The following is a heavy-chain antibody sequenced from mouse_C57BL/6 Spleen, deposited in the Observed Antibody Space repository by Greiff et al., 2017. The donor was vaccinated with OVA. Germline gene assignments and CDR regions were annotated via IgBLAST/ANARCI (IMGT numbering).Heavy chain of an antibody. D-gene: IGHD5-5*01. J-gene: IGHJ2*01. Sequence: QVQLQQSGAELVKPGASVKISCKASGYAFSSYWMNWVKQRPGKGLEWIGQIYPGDGDTNYNGQFTGKATLPADKSSRPAYKQLSSLTSEDSAVYIWARAPPLPYCDYWGQGTTLTVSS. V-gene: IGHV1-80*01. CDR3: ARAPPLPYCDY. CDR2: IYPGDGDT. CDR1: GYAFSSYW.